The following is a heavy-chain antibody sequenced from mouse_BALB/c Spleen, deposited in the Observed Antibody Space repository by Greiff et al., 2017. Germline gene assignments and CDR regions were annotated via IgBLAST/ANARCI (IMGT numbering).Heavy chain of an antibody. V-gene: IGHV3-6*02. CDR2: ISYDGSN. CDR3: AITTVVATDYAMDY. CDR1: GYSITSGYY. J-gene: IGHJ4*01. Sequence: EVKLMESGPGLVKPSQSLSLTCSVTGYSITSGYYWNWIRQFPGNKLEWLGYISYDGSNNYNPSLKNRISITRDTSKNQFFLKLNSVTTEDTATYYCAITTVVATDYAMDYWGQGTSVTVSS. D-gene: IGHD1-1*01.